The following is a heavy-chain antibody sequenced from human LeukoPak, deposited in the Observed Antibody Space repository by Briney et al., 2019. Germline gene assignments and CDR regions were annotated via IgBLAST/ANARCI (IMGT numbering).Heavy chain of an antibody. CDR3: AGSGSYYPTIDY. V-gene: IGHV1-24*01. J-gene: IGHJ4*02. CDR2: FDPEDGET. Sequence: ASVKVSCKVSGYTLTELSMHWVRQAHGKGLEWMGGFDPEDGETIYAQKFQGRVTMTEDTSTDTAYMELSSLRSEDTAVYYCAGSGSYYPTIDYWGQGTLFTVSS. CDR1: GYTLTELS. D-gene: IGHD3-10*01.